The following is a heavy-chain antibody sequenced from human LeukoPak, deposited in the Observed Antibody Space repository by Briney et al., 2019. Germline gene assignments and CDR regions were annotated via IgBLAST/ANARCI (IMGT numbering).Heavy chain of an antibody. CDR3: AKDSYTTSLLWFGELLN. D-gene: IGHD3-10*01. V-gene: IGHV3-23*01. CDR2: ISGSGGST. CDR1: RFTCSCYH. J-gene: IGHJ4*02. Sequence: GGSLTLSCAASRFTCSCYHMSWLRHAPGKGLEWVSAISGSGGSTYYAVSVKGRFTISRDNSKNTLYLQMQSLSAEDTAVYYCAKDSYTTSLLWFGELLNWGQGTLVTVSS.